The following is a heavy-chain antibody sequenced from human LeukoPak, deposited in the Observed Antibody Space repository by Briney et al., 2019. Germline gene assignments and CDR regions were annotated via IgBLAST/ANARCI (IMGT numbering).Heavy chain of an antibody. CDR3: AKDDYGSGSYYPFDF. V-gene: IGHV3-7*01. J-gene: IGHJ4*02. Sequence: GGSLRLSCAASGFTFSSYWMSWVRQAPGKGLEWVANIKQDGSEKYYVDSVKGRFTISRDNAKNSLYLQMNSLRAEDTAVYYCAKDDYGSGSYYPFDFWGQGTLVTVSS. CDR1: GFTFSSYW. D-gene: IGHD3-10*01. CDR2: IKQDGSEK.